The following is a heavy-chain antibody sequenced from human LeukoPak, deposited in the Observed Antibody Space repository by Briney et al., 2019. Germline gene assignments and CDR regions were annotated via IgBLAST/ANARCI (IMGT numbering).Heavy chain of an antibody. CDR2: INHSGST. Sequence: SETLSLTCAVYGGSFSGYYWSWIRQPPGKGLEWIGEINHSGSTNYNPSLKSRVTISVDTSKNQFSLKLSSVTAADTAVYYCARGLHYYYYYMDVWGKGTTVTVSS. CDR1: GGSFSGYY. V-gene: IGHV4-34*01. CDR3: ARGLHYYYYYMDV. J-gene: IGHJ6*03.